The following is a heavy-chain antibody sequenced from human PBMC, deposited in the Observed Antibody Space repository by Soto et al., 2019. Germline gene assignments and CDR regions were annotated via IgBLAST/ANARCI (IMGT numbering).Heavy chain of an antibody. V-gene: IGHV1-69*01. CDR1: GVTFSSET. D-gene: IGHD3-10*01. CDR3: ATELGENPASPFDA. J-gene: IGHJ4*02. Sequence: QVQLVQSGADVKKPGSSVKVSCQASGVTFSSETLGWVRQAPGQGLEWVGGIIPLFGTASYAQKFQDRVTITADESTSTVYMELSSLRSDDTAVYFCATELGENPASPFDAWGQGTLVTVSS. CDR2: IIPLFGTA.